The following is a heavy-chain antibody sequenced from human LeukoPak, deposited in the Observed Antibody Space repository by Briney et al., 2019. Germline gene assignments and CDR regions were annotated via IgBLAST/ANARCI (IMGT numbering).Heavy chain of an antibody. CDR1: GFTFSSFG. D-gene: IGHD3-22*01. CDR2: IKSKTDGGTT. V-gene: IGHV3-15*01. CDR3: TTDLDAVVTPFDF. J-gene: IGHJ5*01. Sequence: GGSLRLSCAASGFTFSSFGMNWVRQAPGKGLEWVGRIKSKTDGGTTDYAAPVKGRFTISRDDSKNTLYLQMNSLKTEDTAVYYCTTDLDAVVTPFDFWGQGTLVTVSS.